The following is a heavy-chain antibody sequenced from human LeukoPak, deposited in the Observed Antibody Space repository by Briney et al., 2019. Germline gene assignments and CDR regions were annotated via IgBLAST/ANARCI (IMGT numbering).Heavy chain of an antibody. CDR1: GYTFTSYG. V-gene: IGHV1-18*01. D-gene: IGHD2-15*01. J-gene: IGHJ5*02. Sequence: ASVKVSCKASGYTFTSYGISWVRQAPGQGLEGMGWVSAYNGNTNYAQKLQGRVTMTTDTSTSTAYMELRSLRSDDTAVYYCAREYCSGGSCFDPWGQGTLVTVSS. CDR3: AREYCSGGSCFDP. CDR2: VSAYNGNT.